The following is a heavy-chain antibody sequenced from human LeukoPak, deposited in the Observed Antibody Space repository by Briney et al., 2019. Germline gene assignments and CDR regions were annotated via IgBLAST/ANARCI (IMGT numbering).Heavy chain of an antibody. CDR3: AKAAAVIPAPGVLFDY. CDR2: ISGSSGST. Sequence: GGSLRLSCAASGFTFSNYAMSWVRQAPGKGLEWVSAISGSSGSTYYADFVKGRFTISRDNSKNTLYLQMNSLRAEDTAIFYCAKAAAVIPAPGVLFDYWGQGTLVTVSS. V-gene: IGHV3-23*01. J-gene: IGHJ4*02. CDR1: GFTFSNYA. D-gene: IGHD6-25*01.